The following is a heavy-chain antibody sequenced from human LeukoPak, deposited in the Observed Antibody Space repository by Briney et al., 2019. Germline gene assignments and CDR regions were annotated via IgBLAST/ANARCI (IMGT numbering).Heavy chain of an antibody. CDR3: ARMRYCSSTSCQVGYYFDY. D-gene: IGHD2-2*01. J-gene: IGHJ4*02. CDR2: IYYSGST. Sequence: PSETLSLTCTVSGGSISSYYWSWIRQPPGKGLEWIGYIYYSGSTNYNPSLKSRVTISVDTSKNQFSLKLSSVTAADTAVYYCARMRYCSSTSCQVGYYFDYWGQGTLVTVSS. CDR1: GGSISSYY. V-gene: IGHV4-59*12.